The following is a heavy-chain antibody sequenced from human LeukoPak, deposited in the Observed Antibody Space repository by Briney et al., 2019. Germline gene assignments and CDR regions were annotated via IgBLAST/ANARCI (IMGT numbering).Heavy chain of an antibody. V-gene: IGHV4-34*01. CDR1: GGSFSGYY. CDR3: APAGGGDTRMAVDD. Sequence: ETLSLTCAVYGGSFSGYYWSWIRQPPGKGLEWIGEINHSGSTNYNPSLKSRVTISVDTSKNQFSLKLSSVTAADTAVYYCAPAGGGDTRMAVDDWGQGTLVTVSS. D-gene: IGHD5-18*01. CDR2: INHSGST. J-gene: IGHJ4*02.